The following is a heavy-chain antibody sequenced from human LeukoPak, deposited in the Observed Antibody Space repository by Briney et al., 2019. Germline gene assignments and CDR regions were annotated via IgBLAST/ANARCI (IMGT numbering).Heavy chain of an antibody. D-gene: IGHD6-6*01. CDR3: ARGGAARQRNTYFQH. CDR2: ISGSGGST. V-gene: IGHV3-23*01. Sequence: PGGSLRLSCAASGFTFSSYGMSWVRQAPGKGLEWVSAISGSGGSTYYADSVKGRFTISRDNSKNSLYLQMNSLRAEDTAVYYCARGGAARQRNTYFQHWGQGTLVTVSS. J-gene: IGHJ1*01. CDR1: GFTFSSYG.